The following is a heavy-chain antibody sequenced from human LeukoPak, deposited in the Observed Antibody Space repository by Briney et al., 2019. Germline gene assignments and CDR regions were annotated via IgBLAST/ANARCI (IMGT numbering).Heavy chain of an antibody. CDR1: GGSISSYY. CDR3: ASGYSYGFYYYYYMDV. CDR2: IYYSGST. Sequence: SETLSLTCTVSGGSISSYYWGWIRQPPGKGLEWIGYIYYSGSTNYNPSLKSRVTISVDTSRNQFSLKLSSVTAADTAVYYCASGYSYGFYYYYYMDVWGKGTTVTVSS. D-gene: IGHD5-18*01. V-gene: IGHV4-59*01. J-gene: IGHJ6*03.